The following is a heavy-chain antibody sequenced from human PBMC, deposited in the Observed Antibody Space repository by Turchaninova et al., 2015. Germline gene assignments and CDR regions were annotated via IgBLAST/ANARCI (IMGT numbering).Heavy chain of an antibody. Sequence: QITLKESGPTLVKPTQTLTLTCTFPGCALSTTGVGVGLIRQTPGKALEWLALIYWDDDKRYSPSLKSRLTITKDTSKNQVVLTMTNMDPVDTATYYCAHADYYDSRGETLRFAFDIWGQGTMVTVSS. CDR2: IYWDDDK. CDR1: GCALSTTGVG. J-gene: IGHJ3*02. D-gene: IGHD3-22*01. V-gene: IGHV2-5*02. CDR3: AHADYYDSRGETLRFAFDI.